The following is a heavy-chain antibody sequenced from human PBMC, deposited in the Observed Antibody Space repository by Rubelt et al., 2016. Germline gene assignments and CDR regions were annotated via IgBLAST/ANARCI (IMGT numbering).Heavy chain of an antibody. CDR3: ARLSSGWYYFDY. D-gene: IGHD6-19*01. V-gene: IGHV4-39*01. Sequence: QQQLQESGPGLVKPSETLSLTCIVSGGSISGSSYYWGWIRQPPGKGLEWIGSIYYSGSTYYNPSLKSRVTISVDTSKHQFSPKLSSVTAADTAVYYCARLSSGWYYFDYWGQGTLVTVSS. CDR2: IYYSGST. J-gene: IGHJ4*02. CDR1: GGSISGSSYY.